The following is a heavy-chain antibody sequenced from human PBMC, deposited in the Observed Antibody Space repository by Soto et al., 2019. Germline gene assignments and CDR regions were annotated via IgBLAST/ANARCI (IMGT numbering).Heavy chain of an antibody. CDR2: INHSGST. Sequence: SETLSLTCAVYGGSFSGYYWSWIRQPPGKGLEWIGEINHSGSTNYNPSLKSRVTISVDTSKNQFSLKLSSVTAADTAVYYCARGRAVTTFVSWGQGTLVTGSS. CDR3: ARGRAVTTFVS. V-gene: IGHV4-34*01. CDR1: GGSFSGYY. D-gene: IGHD4-17*01. J-gene: IGHJ5*01.